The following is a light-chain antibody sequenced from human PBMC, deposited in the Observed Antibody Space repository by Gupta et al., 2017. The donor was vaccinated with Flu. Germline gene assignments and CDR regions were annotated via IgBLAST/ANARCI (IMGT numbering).Light chain of an antibody. CDR1: QTISNW. J-gene: IGKJ1*01. V-gene: IGKV1-5*03. CDR3: QQYNSYPWT. CDR2: KAS. Sequence: DIQMTQSPSTLSASVGDRVTITCRASQTISNWLAWYQQIPGKAPKLLIYKASRLEGGVPSRFSGSGSGTEFTLTISSLQPDDFATYYCQQYNSYPWTFGQGTKVDVK.